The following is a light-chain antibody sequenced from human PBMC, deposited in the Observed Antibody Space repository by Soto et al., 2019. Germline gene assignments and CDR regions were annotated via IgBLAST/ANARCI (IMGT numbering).Light chain of an antibody. CDR1: SSDVGGYNY. J-gene: IGLJ1*01. CDR2: EVT. V-gene: IGLV2-14*01. CDR3: SSLATTSTRGV. Sequence: QSVLTQPASVSGSPGQSITISCTGSSSDVGGYNYVSWYQHHSGKAPKLIIFEVTNRPSGVSNRFSGSKSGNTASLTISGLQAEDEADYYCSSLATTSTRGVFGTGTKLTVL.